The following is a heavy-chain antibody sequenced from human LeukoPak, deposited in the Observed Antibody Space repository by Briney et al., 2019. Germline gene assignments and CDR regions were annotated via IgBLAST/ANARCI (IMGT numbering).Heavy chain of an antibody. CDR3: AKDMVVRAYYYYGMGV. V-gene: IGHV3-43*01. CDR1: GFTFDDYT. D-gene: IGHD2-15*01. J-gene: IGHJ6*02. CDR2: ISWDGGST. Sequence: PGGSLRLSCAASGFTFDDYTMHWVRQAPGKGLEWVSLISWDGGSTYYADSVKGRFTISRDNSKNSLYLQMNSLRTEDTALYYCAKDMVVRAYYYYGMGVWGQGTTVTVSS.